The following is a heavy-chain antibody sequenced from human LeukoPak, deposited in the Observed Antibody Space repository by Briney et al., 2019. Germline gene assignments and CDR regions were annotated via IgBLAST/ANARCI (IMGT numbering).Heavy chain of an antibody. CDR2: IKQDGSEK. V-gene: IGHV3-7*03. CDR1: GFTFSSYW. J-gene: IGHJ4*02. CDR3: ARDENYYGSGSYPYY. Sequence: PGRSLRLSCAASGFTFSSYWMSWVRQAPGKGLEWVANIKQDGSEKYYVDSVKGRFTISRDNAKNSLYLQMNSLRAEDTAVYYCARDENYYGSGSYPYYWGQGTLVTVSS. D-gene: IGHD3-10*01.